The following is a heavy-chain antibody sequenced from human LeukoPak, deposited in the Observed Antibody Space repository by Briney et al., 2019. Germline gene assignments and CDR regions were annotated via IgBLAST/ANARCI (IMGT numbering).Heavy chain of an antibody. Sequence: GASVKVSCKAFGYTFTDYYMHWVRQAPGQGFEWMGWINPNDGDTNYAQKFQGRVTTTRDTSTSTAHMEVSRLRSDDTAVYYCARANFLYCSSSTCLFDYWGQGTLVTVSS. CDR2: INPNDGDT. CDR3: ARANFLYCSSSTCLFDY. CDR1: GYTFTDYY. J-gene: IGHJ4*02. D-gene: IGHD2-2*01. V-gene: IGHV1-2*02.